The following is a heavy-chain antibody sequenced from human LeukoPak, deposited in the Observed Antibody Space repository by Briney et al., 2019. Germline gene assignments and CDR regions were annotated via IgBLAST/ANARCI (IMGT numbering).Heavy chain of an antibody. CDR2: ISSSSSYI. V-gene: IGHV3-21*01. Sequence: GGSLRLSRAASGFTFTGYSMNWVRQAPGKGLEWVSSISSSSSYIYYADSVKGRFTISRDDAKNSLYLHMDSLRAEDTAVYYCARHLLYYDSWAFDYWGQRTLVTVSS. CDR3: ARHLLYYDSWAFDY. J-gene: IGHJ4*02. D-gene: IGHD3-22*01. CDR1: GFTFTGYS.